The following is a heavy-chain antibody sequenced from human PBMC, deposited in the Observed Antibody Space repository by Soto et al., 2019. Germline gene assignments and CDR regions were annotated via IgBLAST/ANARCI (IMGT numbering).Heavy chain of an antibody. J-gene: IGHJ4*02. CDR3: ARGGAADIVLMVYALDY. D-gene: IGHD2-8*01. V-gene: IGHV4-34*01. Sequence: SETLSLTCAVYGGSFSGYYWSWIRQPPGKGLEWIGEINHSGSTNYNPSLKSRVTISVDTSKNQFSLKLSSVTAADTAVYYCARGGAADIVLMVYALDYWGQGTLVTVSS. CDR2: INHSGST. CDR1: GGSFSGYY.